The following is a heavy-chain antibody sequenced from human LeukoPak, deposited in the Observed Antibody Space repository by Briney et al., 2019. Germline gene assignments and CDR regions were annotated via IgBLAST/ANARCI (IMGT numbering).Heavy chain of an antibody. J-gene: IGHJ2*01. V-gene: IGHV4-4*07. D-gene: IGHD3-22*01. CDR1: GGSVSYNY. Sequence: SETLSLTCTVSGGSVSYNYWSWIRQPAGKGLEWIGRLYTSGITNSNPSLNYNPYLKSRVTMSADPSDNHFSLKLTSVSAAYTAVYYCARISRRADSSGFYYDGWYFDLWGRGTLVTVSS. CDR3: ARISRRADSSGFYYDGWYFDL. CDR2: LYTSGIT.